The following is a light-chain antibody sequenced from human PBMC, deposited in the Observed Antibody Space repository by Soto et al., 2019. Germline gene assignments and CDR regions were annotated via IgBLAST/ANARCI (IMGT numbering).Light chain of an antibody. CDR3: SSYTSSSTRV. Sequence: QSVLTQPASVSGSPGQSITISCTGTSSDVGGYNYVSWYQQHPGKAPKVMSYEVSKRPSGVSNRFSGSKSGNTASLTISGLQAEYEADYYCSSYTSSSTRVFGTGTKVTVL. J-gene: IGLJ1*01. V-gene: IGLV2-14*01. CDR2: EVS. CDR1: SSDVGGYNY.